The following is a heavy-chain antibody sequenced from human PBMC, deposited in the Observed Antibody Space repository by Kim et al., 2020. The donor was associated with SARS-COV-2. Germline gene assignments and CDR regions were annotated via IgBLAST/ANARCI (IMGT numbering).Heavy chain of an antibody. CDR1: GYTFTSYG. V-gene: IGHV1-18*01. J-gene: IGHJ6*02. CDR3: AGDHVERKGVYYYYGMDV. Sequence: ASVKVSCKASGYTFTSYGISWVRQAPGQGLEWMGWISAYNGNTNYAQKLQGRVTMTTDTSTSTAYMELRSLRSDDTAVYYCAGDHVERKGVYYYYGMDVWGQGTTVTVSS. D-gene: IGHD3-3*01. CDR2: ISAYNGNT.